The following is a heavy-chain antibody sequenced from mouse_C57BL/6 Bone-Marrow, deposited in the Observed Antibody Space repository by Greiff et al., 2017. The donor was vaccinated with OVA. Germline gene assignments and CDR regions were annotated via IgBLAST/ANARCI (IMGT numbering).Heavy chain of an antibody. CDR1: GYTFTSYW. CDR2: MDSSDSYT. Sequence: QVQLQQPGAELVRPGTSVKLSCKASGYTFTSYWMHWVKQRPGQGLGWIGVMDSSDSYTNYNQKFKGQASLTVDKSSSTAHMQLSSLTSEDSAVYYCARPGLPDYWGQGTTLTVSS. CDR3: ARPGLPDY. J-gene: IGHJ2*01. D-gene: IGHD2-4*01. V-gene: IGHV1-59*01.